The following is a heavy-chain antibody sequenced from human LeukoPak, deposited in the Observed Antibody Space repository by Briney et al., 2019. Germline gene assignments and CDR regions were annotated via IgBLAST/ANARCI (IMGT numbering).Heavy chain of an antibody. CDR1: GFTFSSYW. Sequence: GGSLRLSCAASGFTFSSYWMSWVRQAPGKGLEWVANIKQDGSEKYYVDSVKGRFTIYRDNAKNSLYLQMNSLRAEDTAVYYCARDRRNYYDSSGYYDYWGQGTLVTVSS. D-gene: IGHD3-22*01. J-gene: IGHJ4*02. CDR3: ARDRRNYYDSSGYYDY. CDR2: IKQDGSEK. V-gene: IGHV3-7*01.